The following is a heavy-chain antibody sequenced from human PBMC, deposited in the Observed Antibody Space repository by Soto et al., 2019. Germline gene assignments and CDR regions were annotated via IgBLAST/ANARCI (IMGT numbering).Heavy chain of an antibody. CDR3: ARAIAGRPDVFDV. Sequence: SETLSLTCSVSGDSISSYYWNWIRQSPGKGLEWIGFIYYSGHTNSNPSLKSRVTISLDTSKNQLSLNLGSVTAADTAVYYCARAIAGRPDVFDVWGQGTPVTVSS. V-gene: IGHV4-59*01. CDR2: IYYSGHT. CDR1: GDSISSYY. J-gene: IGHJ4*02. D-gene: IGHD6-6*01.